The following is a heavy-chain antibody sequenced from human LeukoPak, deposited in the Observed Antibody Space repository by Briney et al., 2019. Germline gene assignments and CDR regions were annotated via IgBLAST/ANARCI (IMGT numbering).Heavy chain of an antibody. CDR1: GGSINNSSYY. CDR2: IYYSGST. D-gene: IGHD5-12*01. Sequence: SETLSLTCTVSGGSINNSSYYWGWLRQPPGKGLEWIGTIYYSGSTYYNPSLKSRVTMSLETSKNQFSLKLSSVTAADTAVYYCAILWWLVDYWGQGTLVTVSS. V-gene: IGHV4-39*07. CDR3: AILWWLVDY. J-gene: IGHJ4*02.